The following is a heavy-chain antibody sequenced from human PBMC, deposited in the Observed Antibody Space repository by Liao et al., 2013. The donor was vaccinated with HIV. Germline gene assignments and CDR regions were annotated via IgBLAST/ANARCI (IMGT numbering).Heavy chain of an antibody. CDR2: IYSSGST. V-gene: IGHV4-61*02. J-gene: IGHJ4*02. D-gene: IGHD3-22*01. CDR1: GGSISSGSYY. CDR3: ARTITMIPLD. Sequence: QVQLQESGPGLVKPSQTLSLTCTVSGGSISSGSYYWSWIRQPAGKGLEWIGRIYSSGSTKYNPSLKSRVTISVDTSKNQFSLKLSSVTAADTAVYYCARTITMIPLDWGRGNPGHRLL.